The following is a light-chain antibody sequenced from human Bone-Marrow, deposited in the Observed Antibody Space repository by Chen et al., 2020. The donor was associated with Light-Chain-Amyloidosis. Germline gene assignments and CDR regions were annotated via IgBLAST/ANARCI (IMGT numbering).Light chain of an antibody. J-gene: IGLJ2*01. CDR3: QSADSSGTYEVI. CDR2: RDT. CDR1: ELPTKY. Sequence: SYELTQPPSVSVSPGPTARITCSRDELPTKYAYWYQQKPGQAPVLVIHRDTERPSGISARFSGSSSGTTATLTISGVQAEDEADYHCQSADSSGTYEVIFGGGTKLTVL. V-gene: IGLV3-25*03.